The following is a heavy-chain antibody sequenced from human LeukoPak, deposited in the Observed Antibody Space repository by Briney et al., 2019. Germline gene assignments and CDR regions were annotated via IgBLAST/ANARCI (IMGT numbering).Heavy chain of an antibody. CDR1: GYSFTCYW. CDR3: ARHGRVYYDFWSGSSRDAFDI. D-gene: IGHD3-3*01. V-gene: IGHV5-51*01. J-gene: IGHJ3*02. Sequence: GESLKISCKCSGYSFTCYWIGWLRPMAGKGLEWTEIIYPGDSDTKDNPSFQGQATISADKSISTAYLQWSSLKASDTAMYYCARHGRVYYDFWSGSSRDAFDIWGQGTMVTVSS. CDR2: IYPGDSDT.